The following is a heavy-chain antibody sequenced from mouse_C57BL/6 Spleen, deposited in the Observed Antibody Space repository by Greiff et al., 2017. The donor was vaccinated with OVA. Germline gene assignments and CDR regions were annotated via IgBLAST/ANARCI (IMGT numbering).Heavy chain of an antibody. CDR2: IDPSASYT. CDR3: ARPAAAQATYAMDY. J-gene: IGHJ4*01. D-gene: IGHD3-2*02. CDR1: GYTFTSYW. Sequence: QVQLQQSGAELVMPGASVKLSCKASGYTFTSYWMHWVKQRPGQGLEWIGEIDPSASYTNYNQKFKGKSTLTVDKSSSTAYMQLSSLTSEDSAVYYCARPAAAQATYAMDYWGQGTSVTVSS. V-gene: IGHV1-69*01.